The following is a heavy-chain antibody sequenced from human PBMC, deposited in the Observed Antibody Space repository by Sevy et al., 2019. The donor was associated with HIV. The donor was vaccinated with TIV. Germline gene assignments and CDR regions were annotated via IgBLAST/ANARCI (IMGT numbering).Heavy chain of an antibody. Sequence: GGSLRLSCAASGFTFNNYAMTWVRQAPGKGLEWVSAVSGGGDTTYYADSAKGRFTISRDNSKNTLYLQMNSLRAEDTAVYYCAKGGSTSGYYLNYFDYWGQGTLVTVSS. CDR1: GFTFNNYA. J-gene: IGHJ4*02. CDR3: AKGGSTSGYYLNYFDY. V-gene: IGHV3-23*01. D-gene: IGHD3-22*01. CDR2: VSGGGDTT.